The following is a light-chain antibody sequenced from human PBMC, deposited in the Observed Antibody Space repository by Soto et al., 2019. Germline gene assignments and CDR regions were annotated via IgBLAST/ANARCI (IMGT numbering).Light chain of an antibody. J-gene: IGKJ2*01. Sequence: DIQMTQSPSSLSASVGDRVTITCRASQSISNYLNWYQQKPGKAPKLLIYAASSLQSGVPSRFSGGGSGTDFTLTISSLQPEDFATYYCQQSYSNPGTFGQGTKLEIK. CDR3: QQSYSNPGT. CDR2: AAS. V-gene: IGKV1-39*01. CDR1: QSISNY.